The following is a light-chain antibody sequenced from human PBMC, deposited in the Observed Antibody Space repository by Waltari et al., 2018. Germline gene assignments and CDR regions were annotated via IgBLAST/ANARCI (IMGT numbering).Light chain of an antibody. J-gene: IGKJ2*01. CDR3: QQYGSSPRT. CDR1: LSVSSSY. CDR2: DAS. V-gene: IGKV3D-20*01. Sequence: EIVLTQSPATLSLSPGEEATLSCGASLSVSSSYLAWYQQKPGLAPRLLIYDASSRATGIPDRFSGSGSGTDFTLTISRLEPEDFAVYYCQQYGSSPRTFGQGTKLEIK.